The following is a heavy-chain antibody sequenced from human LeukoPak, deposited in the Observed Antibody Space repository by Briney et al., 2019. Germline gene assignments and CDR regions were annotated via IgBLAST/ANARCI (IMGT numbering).Heavy chain of an antibody. CDR3: ATAVI. CDR2: VSKSGGTM. CDR1: GFTFSSYE. V-gene: IGHV3-48*03. J-gene: IGHJ3*02. Sequence: GGSLRLSCEASGFTFSSYEMNWFRRAPGKGLEWVSYVSKSGGTMKNADSVKGRFTVSRDNAKNSLYLQMNSLTAEDTAVYYCATAVIRGRGTMVTVSS.